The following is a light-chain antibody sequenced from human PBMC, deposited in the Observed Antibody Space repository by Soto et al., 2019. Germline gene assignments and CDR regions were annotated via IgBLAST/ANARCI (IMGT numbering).Light chain of an antibody. V-gene: IGKV3-15*01. CDR1: QRSSTT. CDR3: QQYNSWVT. J-gene: IGKJ4*02. Sequence: EIVLTHSPVTLSVSPGERATLSCRASQRSSTTLVWYQQKPGQPPRLLIDGASTRATGVPAMFSGSGSGTEFTLTISSLQSDDFAVYYCQQYNSWVTFGGGTKVDI. CDR2: GAS.